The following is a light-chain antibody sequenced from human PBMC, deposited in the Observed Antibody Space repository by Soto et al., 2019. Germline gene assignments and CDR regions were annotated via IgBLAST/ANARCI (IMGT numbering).Light chain of an antibody. Sequence: EIVLTQSPGTLSLSPGEGATLSCRASQSVNSRYLAWYQQKPGQAPRLLXYAXXXXXXXXXXXXXXXXSGTDFTLTISRLEPEDFAVYYCQRYGDSPPNTFGQGTRLEIK. CDR3: QRYGDSPPNT. J-gene: IGKJ5*01. CDR2: AXX. V-gene: IGKV3-20*01. CDR1: QSVNSRY.